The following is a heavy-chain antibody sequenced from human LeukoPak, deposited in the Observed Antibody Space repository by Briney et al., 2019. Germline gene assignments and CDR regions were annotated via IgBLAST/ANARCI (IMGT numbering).Heavy chain of an antibody. Sequence: SETLSLTCTVSGGSISSSSYHWGWIRQSPGKGLEWIGSIYYSGSAYYNPSLKSRLTISVDTSKNQFSLKLNSVTAADTAVYYCARCISMVRGVIRPPDYWGQGALVTVSS. CDR1: GGSISSSSYH. D-gene: IGHD3-10*01. V-gene: IGHV4-39*01. J-gene: IGHJ4*02. CDR2: IYYSGSA. CDR3: ARCISMVRGVIRPPDY.